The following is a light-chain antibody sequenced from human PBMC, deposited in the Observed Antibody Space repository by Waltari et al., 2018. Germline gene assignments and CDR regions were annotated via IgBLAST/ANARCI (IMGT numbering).Light chain of an antibody. J-gene: IGKJ4*01. Sequence: EIVLIQSPATLALSPGERATLSCRASQSVRNYLAWFQQKPGQVPRLLNYDTSNRGTGVPARFSGSGSGTDFTLTISSLESEDVAVYYCQQRSSWPLTFGGGTKVQIK. CDR2: DTS. CDR1: QSVRNY. CDR3: QQRSSWPLT. V-gene: IGKV3-11*01.